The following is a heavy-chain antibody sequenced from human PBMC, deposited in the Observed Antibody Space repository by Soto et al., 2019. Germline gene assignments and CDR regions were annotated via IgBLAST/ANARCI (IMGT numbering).Heavy chain of an antibody. D-gene: IGHD6-13*01. CDR1: RFTFSDTY. CDR2: ISASGKTI. CDR3: ARANSPLFDY. J-gene: IGHJ4*02. V-gene: IGHV3-11*01. Sequence: GGSLRLSCAASRFTFSDTYMSWIRQAPGKGLEWISYISASGKTIYYADSVKGRFTISRDNAKNSLYLQMNSLRAEDTAVYYCARANSPLFDYRGQGPLVTVFS.